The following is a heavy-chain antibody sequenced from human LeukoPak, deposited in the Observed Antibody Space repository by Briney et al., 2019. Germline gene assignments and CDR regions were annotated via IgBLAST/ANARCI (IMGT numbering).Heavy chain of an antibody. J-gene: IGHJ4*02. D-gene: IGHD3-16*01. CDR2: IYSSGNT. V-gene: IGHV4-59*01. CDR3: ARYGLAYTYDF. Sequence: PSETLSLTCTDSGASMSSYYWTWILQPPGKRLEWIGYIYSSGNTNSNPSLKSRVTISVDTSKNQFSLNLNSVTAADTAVYYCARYGLAYTYDFWGQGTLVTVSS. CDR1: GASMSSYY.